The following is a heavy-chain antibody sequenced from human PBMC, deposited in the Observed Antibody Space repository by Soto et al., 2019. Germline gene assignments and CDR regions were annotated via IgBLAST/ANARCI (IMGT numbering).Heavy chain of an antibody. Sequence: SVKVSCKASGGTFSSYAISWVRQAPGQGLERMGGIIPIFGTANYAQKFQGRVTITADESTSTAYMELSSLRSEDTAVYYCARPTKNYDSSGYYPGFDAFDIWGQGTMVTVSS. CDR3: ARPTKNYDSSGYYPGFDAFDI. CDR1: GGTFSSYA. J-gene: IGHJ3*02. D-gene: IGHD3-22*01. CDR2: IIPIFGTA. V-gene: IGHV1-69*13.